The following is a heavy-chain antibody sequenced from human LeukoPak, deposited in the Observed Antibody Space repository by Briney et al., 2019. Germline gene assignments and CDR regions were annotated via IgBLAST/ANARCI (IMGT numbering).Heavy chain of an antibody. Sequence: GGSLRLSCAASGFTFSSYAMTWVRQAPGKGLEWVSAISGSGGSTYYADSVKGRFTISRDNSKNTLYLQMNSLRAEDTAVYYCAKMTTVVTGYFDYWGQGTLVTVSS. V-gene: IGHV3-23*01. CDR2: ISGSGGST. CDR1: GFTFSSYA. CDR3: AKMTTVVTGYFDY. J-gene: IGHJ4*02. D-gene: IGHD4-23*01.